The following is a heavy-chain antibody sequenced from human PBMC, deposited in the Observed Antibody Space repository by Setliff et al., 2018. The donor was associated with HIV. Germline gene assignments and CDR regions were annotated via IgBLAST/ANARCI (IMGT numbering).Heavy chain of an antibody. V-gene: IGHV1-2*02. CDR3: ARNYFYYYMDV. CDR2: INPNTGGT. Sequence: ASVKVSCKASGYTLTGYYMHWVRLAPGLGLEWMGWINPNTGGTNYAQKFEGRVTMTRDTSINTAYMELSRLRSDDTAVYYCARNYFYYYMDVWGKGTPVTVSS. CDR1: GYTLTGYY. J-gene: IGHJ6*03.